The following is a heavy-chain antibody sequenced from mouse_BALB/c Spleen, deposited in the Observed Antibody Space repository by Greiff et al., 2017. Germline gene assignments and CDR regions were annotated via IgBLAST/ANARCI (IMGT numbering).Heavy chain of an antibody. V-gene: IGHV5-9-4*01. J-gene: IGHJ2*01. Sequence: EVMLVESGGGLVKPGGSLKLSCAASGFTFSSYAMSWVRQSPEKRLEWVAEISSGGSYTYYPDTVTGRFTISRDNAKNTLYLEMSSLRSEDTAMYYCARGGGNYGFDYWGQGTTLTVSS. CDR2: ISSGGSYT. D-gene: IGHD2-1*01. CDR3: ARGGGNYGFDY. CDR1: GFTFSSYA.